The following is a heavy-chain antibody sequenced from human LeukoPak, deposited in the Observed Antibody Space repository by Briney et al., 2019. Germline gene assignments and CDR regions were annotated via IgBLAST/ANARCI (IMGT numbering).Heavy chain of an antibody. CDR3: AKIDAKGVLSGWSDY. J-gene: IGHJ4*02. CDR2: ISRSSGAI. D-gene: IGHD6-19*01. CDR1: GFTFSSYS. V-gene: IGHV3-48*01. Sequence: GVSLRLSCTASGFTFSSYSMNWVRQAPGKGLEWISYISRSSGAIYYADSVKGRFTISRDNSKNTLYLQMNSLRAEDTAVHYCAKIDAKGVLSGWSDYWGQGTLVTVSS.